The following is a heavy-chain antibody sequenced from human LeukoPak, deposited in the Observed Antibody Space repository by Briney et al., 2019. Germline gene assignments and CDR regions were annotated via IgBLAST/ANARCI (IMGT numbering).Heavy chain of an antibody. D-gene: IGHD3-10*01. V-gene: IGHV3-33*01. CDR1: GFTSSSYG. CDR2: IWYDGSNK. J-gene: IGHJ5*02. CDR3: ARDPGAWFGETYNWFDP. Sequence: PGGSLRLSCAASGFTSSSYGMHWVRQAPGKGLEWVAVIWYDGSNKYYADSVKGRFTISRDNSKNTLYLQMNSLRAEDTAVYYCARDPGAWFGETYNWFDPWGQGTLVTVSS.